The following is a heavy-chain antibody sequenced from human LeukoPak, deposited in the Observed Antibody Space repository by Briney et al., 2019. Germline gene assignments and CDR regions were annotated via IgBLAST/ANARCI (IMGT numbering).Heavy chain of an antibody. J-gene: IGHJ4*02. V-gene: IGHV4-39*01. D-gene: IGHD3-10*01. CDR2: RYSSGST. CDR3: ARRVDYGSGSYYQIDY. Sequence: NSSETLSLTCTVSGGSISSDFNYWGWIRQPPGKGLEWIGSRYSSGSTYYNPSLKSRVTISADTSKNQFSLKLSSVTAADTAMYYCARRVDYGSGSYYQIDYWGQGTLVTVSS. CDR1: GGSISSDFNY.